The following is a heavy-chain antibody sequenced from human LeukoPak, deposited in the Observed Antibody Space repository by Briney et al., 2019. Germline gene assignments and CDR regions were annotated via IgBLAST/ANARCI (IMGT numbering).Heavy chain of an antibody. CDR1: GFTFSSYA. V-gene: IGHV3-23*01. J-gene: IGHJ4*02. CDR2: ISGGGGIT. CDR3: AKDTFSGSRYGVLDS. D-gene: IGHD1-26*01. Sequence: GGSLRLSCAASGFTFSSYAMSWVRQAPGKGLEWVSAISGGGGITYYADSVKGRFTISRDNSKNTLYLQMSSLRAEDTAVYYCAKDTFSGSRYGVLDSWGRGTLVTVSS.